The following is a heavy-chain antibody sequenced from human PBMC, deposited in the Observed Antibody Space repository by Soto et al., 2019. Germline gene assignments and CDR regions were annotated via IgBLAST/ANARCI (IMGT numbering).Heavy chain of an antibody. CDR3: ARRDYDFWSGYRPTSPRNYGMDV. Sequence: PSETLSLTCTVSGGSISSSSYYWGWIRQPPGKGLEWIGSIYYSGSTYYNPSLKSRVTISVDTSKNQFSLKLSSVTAADTAVYYCARRDYDFWSGYRPTSPRNYGMDVWGQGTTVTVSS. J-gene: IGHJ6*02. CDR1: GGSISSSSYY. V-gene: IGHV4-39*01. D-gene: IGHD3-3*01. CDR2: IYYSGST.